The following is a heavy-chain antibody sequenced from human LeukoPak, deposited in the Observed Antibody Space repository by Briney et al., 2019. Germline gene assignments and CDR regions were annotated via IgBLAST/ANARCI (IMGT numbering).Heavy chain of an antibody. CDR3: ARVRPHDAFDI. CDR2: INPNSGGT. Sequence: ASVNLSSKPSGYTFTGYYMHWVREAPGQGLEWMGWINPNSGGTNYAQKFQGRVTMTGDTSISTAYMELSRLRSDDTAVYYCARVRPHDAFDIWGQGTMVTVSS. CDR1: GYTFTGYY. D-gene: IGHD4-23*01. V-gene: IGHV1-2*02. J-gene: IGHJ3*02.